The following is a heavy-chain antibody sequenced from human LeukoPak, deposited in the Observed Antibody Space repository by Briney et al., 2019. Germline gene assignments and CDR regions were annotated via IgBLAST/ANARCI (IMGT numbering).Heavy chain of an antibody. CDR1: GFTFSSYA. J-gene: IGHJ4*02. Sequence: PGGSLRLSCAASGFTFSSYAVSWVRQAPGKGLEWVSAISGSGGSTYYADSVKGRFTISRDNSRNTLYLQMNSLRAEDMAVYYCASLTKRYFDWLWTPAEYNFDYWGQGTLVTVSS. CDR3: ASLTKRYFDWLWTPAEYNFDY. CDR2: ISGSGGST. D-gene: IGHD3-9*01. V-gene: IGHV3-23*01.